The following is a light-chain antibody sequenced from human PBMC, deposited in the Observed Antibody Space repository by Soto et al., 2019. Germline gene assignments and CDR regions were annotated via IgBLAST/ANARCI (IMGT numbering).Light chain of an antibody. CDR3: QQYNNWLWT. Sequence: EIVMTQSPATLSVSPGERATLSCGASQSVSSNLAWYQQKPGQAPRLLIYGSSTRATGIPARFSGSGSGTEFTLNIRSLQSEDFAVYYCQQYNNWLWTFGQGTKVEIQ. CDR2: GSS. J-gene: IGKJ1*01. V-gene: IGKV3-15*01. CDR1: QSVSSN.